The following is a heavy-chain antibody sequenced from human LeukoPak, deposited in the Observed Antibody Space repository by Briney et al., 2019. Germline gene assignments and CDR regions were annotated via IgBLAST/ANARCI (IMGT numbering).Heavy chain of an antibody. CDR3: ARVGTMVRGVIIAFDI. D-gene: IGHD3-10*01. J-gene: IGHJ3*02. CDR1: GGSISSYY. CDR2: ISYSGST. V-gene: IGHV4-59*13. Sequence: SETLSLTCTVSGGSISSYYWSWIRQPPGKGLEWIGNISYSGSTNYNPSLKSRVTMSVDTSKNQFSLRLSSVTAADTAVYYCARVGTMVRGVIIAFDIWGQGTMVTVSA.